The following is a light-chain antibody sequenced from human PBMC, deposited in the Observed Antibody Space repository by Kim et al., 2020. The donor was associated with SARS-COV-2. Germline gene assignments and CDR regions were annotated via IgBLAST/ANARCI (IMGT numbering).Light chain of an antibody. CDR1: SLRSYY. CDR3: NSRDSSGNRV. Sequence: ALGQTVRITCQGASLRSYYASWYQQKPGQAPVLVIYGKNNRPSGIPDRFSGSSSGNTASLTITGAQAEDEADYYCNSRDSSGNRVFGGGTKVTVL. J-gene: IGLJ3*02. V-gene: IGLV3-19*01. CDR2: GKN.